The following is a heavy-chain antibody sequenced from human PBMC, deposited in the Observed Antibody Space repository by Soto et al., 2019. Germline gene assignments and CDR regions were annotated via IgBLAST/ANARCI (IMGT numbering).Heavy chain of an antibody. D-gene: IGHD3-10*01. CDR3: ARVGYYGSGSYYDYYYYYMDV. Sequence: GGSLRLSCAASGFTFSSYGMHWVRQAPGKGLEWVAVIWYDGSNKYYADSVKGRFTISRDNSKNTLYLQMNSLRAEDTAVYYCARVGYYGSGSYYDYYYYYMDVWGKGTTVTVSS. CDR1: GFTFSSYG. V-gene: IGHV3-33*01. CDR2: IWYDGSNK. J-gene: IGHJ6*03.